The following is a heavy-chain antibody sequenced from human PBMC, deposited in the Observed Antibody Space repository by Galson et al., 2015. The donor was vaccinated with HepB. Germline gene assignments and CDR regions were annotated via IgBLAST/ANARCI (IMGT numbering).Heavy chain of an antibody. J-gene: IGHJ4*02. Sequence: SLRLSCAASGFTFSSYWMHWVRQAPGKGLVWVSRISSDGSTTSYADSVKGRFTISRDNAKNTLYLQMNSLRAEDTAVYYCASGLVGATFDYWGQGTLVTVSS. V-gene: IGHV3-74*01. D-gene: IGHD1-26*01. CDR2: ISSDGSTT. CDR1: GFTFSSYW. CDR3: ASGLVGATFDY.